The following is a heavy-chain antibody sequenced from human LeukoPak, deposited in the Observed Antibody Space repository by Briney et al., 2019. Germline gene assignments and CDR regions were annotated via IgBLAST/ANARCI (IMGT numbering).Heavy chain of an antibody. CDR3: ARTSIYYDSSGHRS. CDR2: INHSGST. Sequence: SETLSLTXAVYGGSFSGYYWSWIRQPPGKGLEWIGEINHSGSTNYNPSLKSRVTISVDTSKNQFSLKLSSVTAADTAVYYCARTSIYYDSSGHRSWGQGTLVTVSS. J-gene: IGHJ5*02. V-gene: IGHV4-34*01. CDR1: GGSFSGYY. D-gene: IGHD3-22*01.